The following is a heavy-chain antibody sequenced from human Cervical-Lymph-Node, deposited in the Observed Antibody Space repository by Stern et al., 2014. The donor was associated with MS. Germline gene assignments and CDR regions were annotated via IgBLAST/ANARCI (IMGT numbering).Heavy chain of an antibody. CDR2: IHDSGST. CDR3: ATPRWDLFTWNWFDP. D-gene: IGHD1-26*01. Sequence: VQLVESGPGLVKPSQTLSLTCTVSGGSISSSGYYWSWIRQPADKGLEWIGRIHDSGSTYYNPSLKSRVTISMDTAQNQFSLKLPSVTAADTAVYYCATPRWDLFTWNWFDPWGQGTLVTVSS. J-gene: IGHJ5*02. CDR1: GGSISSSGYY. V-gene: IGHV4-61*02.